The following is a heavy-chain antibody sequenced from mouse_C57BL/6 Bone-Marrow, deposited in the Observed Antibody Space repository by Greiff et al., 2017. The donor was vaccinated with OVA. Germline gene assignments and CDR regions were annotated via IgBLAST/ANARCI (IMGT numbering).Heavy chain of an antibody. CDR3: ARGRVRRPAWFAY. Sequence: QVQLKESGAELARPGASVKLSCKASGYTFTSYGISWVKQRTGQGLEWIGEIYPRSGNTYYNEKFKGKATLTADKSSSTAYMELRSLTSEDSAVYFCARGRVRRPAWFAYWGQGTLVTVSA. CDR2: IYPRSGNT. D-gene: IGHD2-14*01. V-gene: IGHV1-81*01. CDR1: GYTFTSYG. J-gene: IGHJ3*01.